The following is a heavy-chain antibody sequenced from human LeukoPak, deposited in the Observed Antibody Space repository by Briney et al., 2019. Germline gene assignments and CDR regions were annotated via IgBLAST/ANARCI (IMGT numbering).Heavy chain of an antibody. D-gene: IGHD2-15*01. V-gene: IGHV4-39*07. CDR3: ASSCSGGSCSTPTRLDY. J-gene: IGHJ4*02. Sequence: SETLSLTCTVSGGPISGSSYYWGWIRQPPGKGLEWIGEINHSGSTNYNPSLKSRVTMSVDTSKNQFSLKLSSVTAADTAVYYCASSCSGGSCSTPTRLDYWGQGTLVTVSS. CDR2: INHSGST. CDR1: GGPISGSSYY.